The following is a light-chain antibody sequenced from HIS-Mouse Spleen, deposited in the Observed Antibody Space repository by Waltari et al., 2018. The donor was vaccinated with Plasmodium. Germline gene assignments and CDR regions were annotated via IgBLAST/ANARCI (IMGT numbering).Light chain of an antibody. Sequence: EIVLTQSPATLSLSPGERATLSCRASQSVSSYLAGYQQKPVQAPRLLNYDASNRSTGIPARFSGSGSGTDFTLTISSLEPEDVAVYYCQQRSNWPRVLTFGGGTKVEIK. CDR3: QQRSNWPRVLT. V-gene: IGKV3-11*01. CDR1: QSVSSY. CDR2: DAS. J-gene: IGKJ4*01.